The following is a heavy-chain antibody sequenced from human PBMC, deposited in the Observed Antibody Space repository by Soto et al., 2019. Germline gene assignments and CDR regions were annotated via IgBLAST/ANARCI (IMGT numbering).Heavy chain of an antibody. D-gene: IGHD3-10*01. CDR3: AKGPYGSAYYYGMDV. J-gene: IGHJ6*02. Sequence: LRLSCAASGFTFSSYGMHWVRQAPGKGLEWVAVISYDGSNKYYADSVKGRFTISRDNSKNTLYLQMNSLRAEDTAVYYCAKGPYGSAYYYGMDVWGQGTTVTVSS. CDR1: GFTFSSYG. CDR2: ISYDGSNK. V-gene: IGHV3-30*18.